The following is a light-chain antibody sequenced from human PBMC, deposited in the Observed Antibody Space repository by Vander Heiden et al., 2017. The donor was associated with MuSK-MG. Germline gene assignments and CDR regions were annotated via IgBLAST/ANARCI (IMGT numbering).Light chain of an antibody. Sequence: QSALTQPASVSGSPGQSITISCTGTSSEVGSYNLVSWYQQHPGKAPKLMIYEGSKRAAGVSNRFSGSKSGNTASLTISGLQAEDEADYYCCSYAGSSSWVFGGGTKLTVL. CDR2: EGS. CDR3: CSYAGSSSWV. CDR1: SSEVGSYNL. V-gene: IGLV2-23*01. J-gene: IGLJ3*02.